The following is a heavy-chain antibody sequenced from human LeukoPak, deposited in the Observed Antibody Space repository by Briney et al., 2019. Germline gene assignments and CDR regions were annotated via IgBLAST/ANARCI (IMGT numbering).Heavy chain of an antibody. J-gene: IGHJ5*02. V-gene: IGHV1-69*13. CDR3: ARDVSLGVRGAFWFDP. D-gene: IGHD3-10*01. CDR2: IIPIFGTA. Sequence: SVKVSCKASGYTFTSYGISWVRQAPGQGLEWMGGIIPIFGTANYAQKFQGRVTITADESTSTAYMELSSLRSEDTAVYYCARDVSLGVRGAFWFDPWGQGTLVTVSS. CDR1: GYTFTSYG.